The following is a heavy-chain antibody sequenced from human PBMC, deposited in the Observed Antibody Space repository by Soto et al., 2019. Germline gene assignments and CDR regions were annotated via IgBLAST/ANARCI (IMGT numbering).Heavy chain of an antibody. CDR3: ARERGYYVSSSEYYYYGMDV. V-gene: IGHV4-31*03. J-gene: IGHJ6*02. CDR1: GGSISSGGYY. CDR2: IYYSGST. D-gene: IGHD3-22*01. Sequence: QVQLQESGPGLVKPSQTLSLTCTVSGGSISSGGYYWSWIRQHPGKGLEWIGYIYYSGSTYYNPSLTRRVTISVDTSKNQFPLKLSSVTAADTAVYYCARERGYYVSSSEYYYYGMDVWGQGTTVTVSS.